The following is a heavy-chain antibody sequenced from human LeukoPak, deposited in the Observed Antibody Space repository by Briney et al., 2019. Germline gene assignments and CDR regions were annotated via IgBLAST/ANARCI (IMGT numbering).Heavy chain of an antibody. CDR2: INPNSGGT. J-gene: IGHJ4*02. CDR1: GYTFTGYY. D-gene: IGHD1-20*01. V-gene: IGHV1-2*02. Sequence: GASVKVSCKASGYTFTGYYMHWVRQAPGQGLEWMGWINPNSGGTNYAQKFQGRVTMTRDTSISTAYMELSRLRSDDTAVYYCARVGGYNWNDGDFDYWGQGTLVTVSS. CDR3: ARVGGYNWNDGDFDY.